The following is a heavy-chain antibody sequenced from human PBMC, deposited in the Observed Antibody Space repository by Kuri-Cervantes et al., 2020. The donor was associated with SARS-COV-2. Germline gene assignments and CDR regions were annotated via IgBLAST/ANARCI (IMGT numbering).Heavy chain of an antibody. Sequence: ASVKVSCKASGYIFTNYYISWVRQAPGQGLEWMGWISAYNGNTNYAQKLQGRVTMTTDTSTSTAYMELRSLRSDDTAVYYRARYCGGKRPYFDYWGQGTLVTVSS. CDR1: GYIFTNYY. CDR2: ISAYNGNT. D-gene: IGHD2-15*01. J-gene: IGHJ4*02. V-gene: IGHV1-18*04. CDR3: ARYCGGKRPYFDY.